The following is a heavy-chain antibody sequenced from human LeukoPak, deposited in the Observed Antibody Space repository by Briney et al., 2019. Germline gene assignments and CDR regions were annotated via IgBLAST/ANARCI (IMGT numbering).Heavy chain of an antibody. CDR1: GASIRSYY. J-gene: IGHJ4*02. V-gene: IGHV4-59*01. D-gene: IGHD4-23*01. Sequence: PSETLSLTRTVSGASIRSYYWSWIRQAPGKGLEWVGFISYSGYTSYSPSLKSRVAISVDTSKSQFSLRLTSMTVADTAIYYSARGRNDNGGMFFDSWAQGTLVTVSS. CDR2: ISYSGYT. CDR3: ARGRNDNGGMFFDS.